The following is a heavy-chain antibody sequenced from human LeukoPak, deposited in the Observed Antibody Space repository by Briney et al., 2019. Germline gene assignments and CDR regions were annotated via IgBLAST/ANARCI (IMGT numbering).Heavy chain of an antibody. Sequence: GGSLRLSCAASGFTFSSYWMSWVRQAPGKGLEWLANIKQDGSEKYYVDSMKGRFTISRDNAKNSLYLQMNSLRAEDTAVYYCARAAGSGSYYNAYHYYYYYYMDVWGKGTTFTVSS. CDR3: ARAAGSGSYYNAYHYYYYYYMDV. CDR2: IKQDGSEK. J-gene: IGHJ6*03. V-gene: IGHV3-7*01. D-gene: IGHD3-10*01. CDR1: GFTFSSYW.